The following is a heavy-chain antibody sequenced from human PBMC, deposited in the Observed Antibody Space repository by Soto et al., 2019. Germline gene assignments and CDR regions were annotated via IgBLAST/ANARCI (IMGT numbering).Heavy chain of an antibody. CDR1: GGSISSYY. V-gene: IGHV4-59*01. Sequence: PSETLSLTCPVSGGSISSYYWSWIRQPPGKGLEWIGYIYYSGSTNYNPSLKSRVTISVDRSKNQFSLKLSSVTAADTAVYYCARRYGGNFDYWGQGTLVTVSS. CDR3: ARRYGGNFDY. D-gene: IGHD1-26*01. J-gene: IGHJ4*02. CDR2: IYYSGST.